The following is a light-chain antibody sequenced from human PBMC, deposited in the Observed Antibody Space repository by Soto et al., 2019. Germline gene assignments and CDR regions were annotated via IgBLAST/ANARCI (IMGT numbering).Light chain of an antibody. CDR1: QSVTTY. J-gene: IGKJ5*01. CDR2: DAS. V-gene: IGKV3-11*01. CDR3: QQRSNWPPEIT. Sequence: ETVLTQSPATLSLSPGERATLSCRASQSVTTYLAWYQQKPGQAPRLLIYDASTRAIGIPARFSGSGSGTDFTLTITSREPEDFAVYYCQQRSNWPPEITFGQGTRLEIK.